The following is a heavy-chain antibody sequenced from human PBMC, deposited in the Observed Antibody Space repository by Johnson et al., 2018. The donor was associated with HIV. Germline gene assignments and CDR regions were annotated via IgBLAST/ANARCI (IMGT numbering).Heavy chain of an antibody. Sequence: VQLVESGGGLVKPGGSLRLSCAASGFTFSSYAMSWVRQAPWKGLEWVSVIYSGGSTYYADSVKGRFTISRDNSKNTVYLQMNSLRAEDTAVYYCARMTTTVSHHDAFDIWGQGTMVTVSS. V-gene: IGHV3-66*01. CDR3: ARMTTTVSHHDAFDI. CDR2: IYSGGST. J-gene: IGHJ3*02. D-gene: IGHD4-17*01. CDR1: GFTFSSYA.